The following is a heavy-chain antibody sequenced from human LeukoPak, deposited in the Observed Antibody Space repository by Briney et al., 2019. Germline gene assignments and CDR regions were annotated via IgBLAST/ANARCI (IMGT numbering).Heavy chain of an antibody. CDR1: GYTFTDYG. D-gene: IGHD6-19*01. J-gene: IGHJ4*02. Sequence: ASVKVSCKASGYTFTDYGMHWVRQAPGQGLEWMGGIIPIFGTANYAQKFQGRVTITADESTSTAYMELSSLRSEDTAVYYCARAPPHSSGWYYFDYWGQGTLVTVSS. V-gene: IGHV1-69*13. CDR3: ARAPPHSSGWYYFDY. CDR2: IIPIFGTA.